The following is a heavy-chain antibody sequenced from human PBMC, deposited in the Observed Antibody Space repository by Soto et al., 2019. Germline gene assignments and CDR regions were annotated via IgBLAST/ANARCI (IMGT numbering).Heavy chain of an antibody. D-gene: IGHD1-26*01. CDR3: ARDSKGGSYSLLDY. Sequence: QVQLVQSGAEVKKPGSSVKVSCKASGGTFSSYAISWVRQAPGQGLEWMGGIIPIFGRANYAQKFEGRVKITADESTSTAYMELSSLSSEDTAVYYCARDSKGGSYSLLDYWGQGTLVTVSS. J-gene: IGHJ4*02. V-gene: IGHV1-69*01. CDR1: GGTFSSYA. CDR2: IIPIFGRA.